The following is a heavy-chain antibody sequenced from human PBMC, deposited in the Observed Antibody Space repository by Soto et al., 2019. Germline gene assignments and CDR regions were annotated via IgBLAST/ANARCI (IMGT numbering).Heavy chain of an antibody. Sequence: GGSLRLSCASSGFTFSSYGMHLVRQAPGKGLEWVAVISYDGSNKYYADSVKGRFTISRDNSKNTLYLQMNSLRAEDTAVYYCAKGYDILTGYEYYFDYWGQGTLVTVSS. CDR2: ISYDGSNK. D-gene: IGHD3-9*01. CDR3: AKGYDILTGYEYYFDY. J-gene: IGHJ4*02. V-gene: IGHV3-30*18. CDR1: GFTFSSYG.